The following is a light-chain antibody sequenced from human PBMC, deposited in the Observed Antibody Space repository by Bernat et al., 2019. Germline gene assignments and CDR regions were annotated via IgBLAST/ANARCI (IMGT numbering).Light chain of an antibody. J-gene: IGLJ3*02. CDR1: SSDVGAYNS. CDR3: GSYAGRNNRVV. V-gene: IGLV2-8*01. Sequence: QSALTQPPSASGSPGQSVTISCTGTSSDVGAYNSVSWYQQHPGKAPKLMIYEVSKRPSGVPDRFSGSKSGNTASLTVSGLQAEDVADYFCGSYAGRNNRVVFGEGTELTVL. CDR2: EVS.